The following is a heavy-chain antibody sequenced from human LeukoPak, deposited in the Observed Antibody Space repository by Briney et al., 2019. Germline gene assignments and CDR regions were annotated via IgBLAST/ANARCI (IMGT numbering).Heavy chain of an antibody. D-gene: IGHD3-10*01. V-gene: IGHV4-39*01. CDR1: GGSISSSSYY. J-gene: IGHJ4*02. CDR2: IYYSGST. Sequence: SETLSLTCTVSGGSISSSSYYWGWIRQPPGKGLEWIGSIYYSGSTYYNPSLKSRVTISVDTSKNQFSLKLSSVTAADTAVHYCARHLTRPYYYGSGSILFGFDYWGQGTLVTVSS. CDR3: ARHLTRPYYYGSGSILFGFDY.